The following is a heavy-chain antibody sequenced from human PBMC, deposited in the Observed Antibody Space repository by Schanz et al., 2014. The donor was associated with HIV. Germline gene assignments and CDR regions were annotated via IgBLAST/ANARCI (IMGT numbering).Heavy chain of an antibody. CDR2: IYYSGST. CDR1: AFPFSNHA. CDR3: ARADFGHDLGFDP. D-gene: IGHD4-17*01. Sequence: VQLLESGGGLVQPGGSLRLSCAASAFPFSNHAMSWVRQAPGKGLEWIGYIYYSGSTYKNPSLKSRVNISVDTAKNQFSLQLSAVTAADTAVYYCARADFGHDLGFDPWGEGVLVTVSS. J-gene: IGHJ5*02. V-gene: IGHV4-31*02.